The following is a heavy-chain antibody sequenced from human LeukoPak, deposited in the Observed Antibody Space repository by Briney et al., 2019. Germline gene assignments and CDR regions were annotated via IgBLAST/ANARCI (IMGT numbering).Heavy chain of an antibody. D-gene: IGHD3-10*01. CDR2: ISGSGGST. CDR3: AKFNGGDYYGSGSYYNVIPGYFDY. CDR1: GFTFSSYA. J-gene: IGHJ4*02. V-gene: IGHV3-23*01. Sequence: GGSLRLSCAASGFTFSSYAMSWVRQAPGEGLEWVSAISGSGGSTSYADSVKGRFTISRDNSKNTLYLQMNSLRAEDTAVYYCAKFNGGDYYGSGSYYNVIPGYFDYWGQGTLVTVSS.